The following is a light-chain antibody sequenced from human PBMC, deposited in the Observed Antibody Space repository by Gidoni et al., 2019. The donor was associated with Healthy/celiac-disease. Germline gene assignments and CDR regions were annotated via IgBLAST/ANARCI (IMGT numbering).Light chain of an antibody. CDR2: AAS. Sequence: IQMPHSPSSLSASVGDRATITRRASQGISNYLAWYQQKPGKVPKLLIYAASTLQSGVPSRFSGSGSGTDFTLTISSLQPEDVATYYCQKYNSAPLTFGGGTKVEIK. V-gene: IGKV1-27*01. CDR1: QGISNY. J-gene: IGKJ4*01. CDR3: QKYNSAPLT.